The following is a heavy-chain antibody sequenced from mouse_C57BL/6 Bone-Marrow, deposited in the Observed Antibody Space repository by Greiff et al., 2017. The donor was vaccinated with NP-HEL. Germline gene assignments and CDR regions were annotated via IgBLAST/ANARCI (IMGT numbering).Heavy chain of an antibody. J-gene: IGHJ3*01. CDR1: GFTFSDYG. CDR3: ARGGYYVAWFAY. Sequence: DVMLVESGGGLVKPGGSLKLSCAASGFTFSDYGMHWVRQAPEKGLEWVAYISSGSSTIYYADTVKGRFTLSRDNAKNTLFLQMTSLRSEDTAMYYCARGGYYVAWFAYWGQGTLVTVSA. CDR2: ISSGSSTI. V-gene: IGHV5-17*01. D-gene: IGHD2-3*01.